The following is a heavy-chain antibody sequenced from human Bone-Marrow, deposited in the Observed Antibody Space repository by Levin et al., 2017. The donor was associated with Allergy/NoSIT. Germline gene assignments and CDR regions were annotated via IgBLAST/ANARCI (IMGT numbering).Heavy chain of an antibody. J-gene: IGHJ5*02. CDR3: ARDGYSSSRNQSRNWFDP. Sequence: SETLSLTCAVYGGSFSGYYWSWIRQPPGKGLEWIGEINHSGSTNYNPSLKSRVTISVDTSKNQFSLKLSSVTAADTAVYYCARDGYSSSRNQSRNWFDPWGQGTLVTVSS. V-gene: IGHV4-34*01. CDR1: GGSFSGYY. D-gene: IGHD6-13*01. CDR2: INHSGST.